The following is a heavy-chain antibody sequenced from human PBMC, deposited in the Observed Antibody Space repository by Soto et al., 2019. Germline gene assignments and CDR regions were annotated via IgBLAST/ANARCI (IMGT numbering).Heavy chain of an antibody. Sequence: GGSLRLSCAASGFTFSSYGMHWVRQAPGKGLEWVAVISYDGSNKYYADSVKGRFTISRDNSKNTLYLKMNSLRAEDTAVYYCAKDGYSGTLAHFDYWGQGTLVTVSS. CDR1: GFTFSSYG. J-gene: IGHJ4*02. CDR3: AKDGYSGTLAHFDY. V-gene: IGHV3-30*18. D-gene: IGHD1-26*01. CDR2: ISYDGSNK.